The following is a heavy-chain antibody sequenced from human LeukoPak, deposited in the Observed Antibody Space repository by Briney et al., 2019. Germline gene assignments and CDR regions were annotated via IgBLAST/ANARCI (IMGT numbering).Heavy chain of an antibody. D-gene: IGHD4-11*01. J-gene: IGHJ4*02. CDR3: AKDLMTTVITDY. CDR2: ISYDGSNK. V-gene: IGHV3-30*18. CDR1: GFTFSSYG. Sequence: GGSLRLSCAASGFTFSSYGMHWVRQAPGKGLEWVAVISYDGSNKYYADSVKGRFTISRDNSKNTLYLQMNSLRAEDTAVYYCAKDLMTTVITDYWGQGTLVTVSS.